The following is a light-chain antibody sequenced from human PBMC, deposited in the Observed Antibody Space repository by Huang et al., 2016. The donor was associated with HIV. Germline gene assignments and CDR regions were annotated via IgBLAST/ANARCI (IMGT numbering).Light chain of an antibody. J-gene: IGKJ4*01. CDR1: QRVSTDY. Sequence: ETVLTQSPGILSLSPGERATLSCRASQRVSTDYLAWYQQKPGQAPRRLIHGATVRATGIPDRFSGSGCGTDFTLTINRLEPEDFALYYCQQYGNSPLTFGGGTEVEIK. V-gene: IGKV3-20*01. CDR2: GAT. CDR3: QQYGNSPLT.